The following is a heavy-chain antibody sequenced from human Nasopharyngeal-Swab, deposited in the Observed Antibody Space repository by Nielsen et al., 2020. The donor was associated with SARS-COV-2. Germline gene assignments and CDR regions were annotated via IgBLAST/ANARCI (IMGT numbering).Heavy chain of an antibody. D-gene: IGHD3-10*01. CDR3: ARERGRGGIWNYYYYYMDV. Sequence: SETLSLTCTVSGGSISSSSYYWGWIRQPPGKGLEWIGSIYYSGSTYYNPSLKSRVIISVDTSKNQFSLKLSSVTAADTAVYYCARERGRGGIWNYYYYYMDVWGKGTTVTVSS. CDR1: GGSISSSSYY. J-gene: IGHJ6*03. CDR2: IYYSGST. V-gene: IGHV4-39*07.